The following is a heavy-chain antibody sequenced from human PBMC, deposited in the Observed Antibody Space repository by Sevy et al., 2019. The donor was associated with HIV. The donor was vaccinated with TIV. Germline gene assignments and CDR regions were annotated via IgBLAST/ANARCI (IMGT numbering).Heavy chain of an antibody. J-gene: IGHJ6*02. CDR3: ASCPAVTIFGVVIMKQTERYYYYGMDV. CDR1: GGTFSSYA. CDR2: IIPIFGTA. V-gene: IGHV1-69*13. Sequence: ASVKVSCKASGGTFSSYAISWVRQAPGQGLEWMGGIIPIFGTANYAQKFQGRVTITADESTSTAYMELSSLRSEDTALYYCASCPAVTIFGVVIMKQTERYYYYGMDVWGQGTTVTVSS. D-gene: IGHD3-3*01.